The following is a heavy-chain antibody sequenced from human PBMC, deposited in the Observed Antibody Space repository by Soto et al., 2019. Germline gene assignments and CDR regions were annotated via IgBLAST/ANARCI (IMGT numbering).Heavy chain of an antibody. D-gene: IGHD2-15*01. CDR1: GFTFSDYS. Sequence: EVQLVESGGGLVKPGGSLRLSCVDSGFTFSDYSMNWVRQTPGQGLEWVASISSTSNYIYYADSVKGRFTISRDNAKSSLYLQMSMQRAEDTAVYYGARDLNCRGCSCYSDGFDPWGQGTLGTVSS. J-gene: IGHJ5*02. CDR3: ARDLNCRGCSCYSDGFDP. CDR2: ISSTSNYI. V-gene: IGHV3-21*01.